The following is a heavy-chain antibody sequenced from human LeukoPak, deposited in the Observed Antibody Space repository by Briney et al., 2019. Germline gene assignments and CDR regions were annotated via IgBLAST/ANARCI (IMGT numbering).Heavy chain of an antibody. CDR1: GFTFSNYW. J-gene: IGHJ5*02. Sequence: GGSLRLSCAASGFTFSNYWMHWVRQAPGKGLVWVSRINSDGINTSYADSVKGRFTISRDNAKNTLNLQMNSLRVEDTAIYYCVREGGSGWYSGWFDPWGQGTLVTVSS. CDR2: INSDGINT. CDR3: VREGGSGWYSGWFDP. D-gene: IGHD6-19*01. V-gene: IGHV3-74*01.